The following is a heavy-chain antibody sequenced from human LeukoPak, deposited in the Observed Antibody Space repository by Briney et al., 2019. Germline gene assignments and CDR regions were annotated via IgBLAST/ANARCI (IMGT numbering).Heavy chain of an antibody. J-gene: IGHJ4*02. D-gene: IGHD3-3*01. CDR1: GGSISSSSYF. Sequence: SETLSLTCTVSGGSISSSSYFWGWIRQPPGKGLEWIGSIYYSGSTYYNPSLKSRVTISVDRSKNQFSLKLSSVTAADTAVYYCASRGITIFGPVDYWGQGTLVTVSS. V-gene: IGHV4-39*07. CDR3: ASRGITIFGPVDY. CDR2: IYYSGST.